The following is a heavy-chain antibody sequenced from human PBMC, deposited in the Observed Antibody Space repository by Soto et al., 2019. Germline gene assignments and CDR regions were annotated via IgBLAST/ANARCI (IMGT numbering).Heavy chain of an antibody. CDR1: GFTVSSNY. J-gene: IGHJ4*02. CDR2: IYSGGST. CDR3: ARDLDYYGSGAFDY. D-gene: IGHD3-10*01. Sequence: EVQLVESGGGLIQPGGSLRLSCAASGFTVSSNYMSWVRQAPGKGLEWVSVIYSGGSTYYADSVKGRFTISRDNSKNTLYLQMISLRAEDTAVYYCARDLDYYGSGAFDYWGQGTLVTVSS. V-gene: IGHV3-53*01.